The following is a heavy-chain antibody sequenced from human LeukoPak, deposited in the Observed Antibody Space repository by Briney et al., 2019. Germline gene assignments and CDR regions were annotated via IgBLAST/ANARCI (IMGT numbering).Heavy chain of an antibody. J-gene: IGHJ3*02. CDR2: ISSSGST. CDR3: ARGPYSYDSSGAFDI. CDR1: GDSISSGDYY. V-gene: IGHV4-61*02. D-gene: IGHD3-22*01. Sequence: SQTLTLTCTVSGDSISSGDYYWSWIRQPAGKGLEWIGRISSSGSTNYNPSLKSRVTISVDTSKSQFSLKLSSVTAADTAVYFCARGPYSYDSSGAFDIWGQGTMVTVSS.